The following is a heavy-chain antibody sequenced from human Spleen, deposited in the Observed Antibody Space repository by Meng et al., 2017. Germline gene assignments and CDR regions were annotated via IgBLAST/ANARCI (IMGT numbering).Heavy chain of an antibody. CDR2: IRSKSDTYAT. CDR1: DFTFSGSD. CDR3: TGHIDY. J-gene: IGHJ4*02. Sequence: GESLKISCTASDFTFSGSDVHWVRQASGKGLGWVGRIRSKSDTYATAYAASVKGRFTISRDDSKNTVYLQMNSLKTEDTAVYYCTGHIDYWGQGTLVTVSS. V-gene: IGHV3-73*01.